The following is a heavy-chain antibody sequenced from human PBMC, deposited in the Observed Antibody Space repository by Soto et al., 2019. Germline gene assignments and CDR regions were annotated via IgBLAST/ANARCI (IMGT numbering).Heavy chain of an antibody. D-gene: IGHD1-1*01. V-gene: IGHV3-74*01. CDR3: TRDTTGPDDH. CDR1: GFTLSRYW. Sequence: EVQLVESGGGLVQPGGSLRLSCAASGFTLSRYWVHWVRQVPGKGLVWVSRINPDGSTTNYADSVKGRFTVSRDNAKNTVYLHMNSLRAEDTAVYYCTRDTTGPDDHLGQGTLVTVSS. CDR2: INPDGSTT. J-gene: IGHJ4*02.